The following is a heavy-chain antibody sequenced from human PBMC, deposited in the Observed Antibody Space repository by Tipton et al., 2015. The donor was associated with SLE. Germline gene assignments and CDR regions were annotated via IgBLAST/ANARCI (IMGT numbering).Heavy chain of an antibody. Sequence: LVKPSETLYLTCTVSGDSNVTYHWNWIRQPAGKGLEWIGRIHSSGNINYNPSLKSRVTMSLDASKNQFSLSLRSVTAADTAVYYCARGDFDYWSGFPTNWFDPWGQGTLATVSS. CDR1: GDSNVTYH. D-gene: IGHD3-3*01. CDR2: IHSSGNI. J-gene: IGHJ5*02. CDR3: ARGDFDYWSGFPTNWFDP. V-gene: IGHV4-4*07.